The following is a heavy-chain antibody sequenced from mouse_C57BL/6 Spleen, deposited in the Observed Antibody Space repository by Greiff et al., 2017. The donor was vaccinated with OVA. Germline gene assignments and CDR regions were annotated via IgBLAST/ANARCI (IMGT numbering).Heavy chain of an antibody. V-gene: IGHV14-3*01. Sequence: EVQLVESVAELVRPGASVKLSCKASGFNITNTYMHWVKQRPEQGLEWIGKIDPANGNTKYDPKFKGKATITADTSYNTAYLQLSSLTSEDTAIYDSASGGYYMDYWGQGTTLTVSS. J-gene: IGHJ2*01. CDR2: IDPANGNT. CDR1: GFNITNTY. CDR3: ASGGYYMDY.